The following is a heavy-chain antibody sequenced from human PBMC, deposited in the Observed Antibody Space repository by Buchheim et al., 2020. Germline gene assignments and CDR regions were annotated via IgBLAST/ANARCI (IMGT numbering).Heavy chain of an antibody. J-gene: IGHJ6*02. CDR2: ISSSSSYI. CDR3: AREGRQQLVLSGMDV. D-gene: IGHD6-13*01. V-gene: IGHV3-21*01. Sequence: EVQLVESGGGLVKPGGSLRLSCAASGFTFSSYSMNWVRQAPGKGLEWVSSISSSSSYIYYADSVKGRFTISRDNAKNSLYLPMNSLRAEDTAVYYCAREGRQQLVLSGMDVWGQGTT. CDR1: GFTFSSYS.